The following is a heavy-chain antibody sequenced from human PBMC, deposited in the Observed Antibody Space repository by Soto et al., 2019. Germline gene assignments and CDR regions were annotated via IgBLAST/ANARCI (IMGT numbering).Heavy chain of an antibody. J-gene: IGHJ2*01. V-gene: IGHV4-59*01. CDR1: GGSMTNYY. D-gene: IGHD6-13*01. CDR2: IYYSGNT. Sequence: QVHLLESGPGLLKSSETPSLTCIVSGGSMTNYYWSWIRQPPGKGLEWIGYIYYSGNTKYNPSLKSRVTISKDTSKNQFSLKLSSVTAADTAVYYCARVGYSSSWFWFFDLWGRGTLVTVSS. CDR3: ARVGYSSSWFWFFDL.